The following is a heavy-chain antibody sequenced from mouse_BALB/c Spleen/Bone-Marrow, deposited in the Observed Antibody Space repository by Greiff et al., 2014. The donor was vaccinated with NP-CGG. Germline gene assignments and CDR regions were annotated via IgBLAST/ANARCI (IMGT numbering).Heavy chain of an antibody. J-gene: IGHJ2*01. CDR2: ILPGSGTA. D-gene: IGHD1-1*01. CDR3: ARASVVPYYFDF. CDR1: GYTFSNYW. V-gene: IGHV1-9*01. Sequence: QVQLQQPGAELMKPGASVKISCKATGYTFSNYWIDWVKQRPGHGLEWIGEILPGSGTANYNEKFKGKATFTADTSSNTAYMQLSSLTSEGSALYYCARASVVPYYFDFWGQGTTLTVSS.